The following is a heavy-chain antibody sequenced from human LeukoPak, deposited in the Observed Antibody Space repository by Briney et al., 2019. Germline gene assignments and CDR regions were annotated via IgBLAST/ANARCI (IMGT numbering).Heavy chain of an antibody. J-gene: IGHJ3*02. CDR3: ARARYYDSSGPAFDI. CDR1: GGSFSGYY. Sequence: SETLSLTCAVYGGSFSGYYWSWIRQPPGKGLEWIGEINHSGSTNYNPSLKSRVTISVDTSKNQFSLKLSSVTAADTAVYYCARARYYDSSGPAFDIWGQGTMVTVSS. CDR2: INHSGST. D-gene: IGHD3-22*01. V-gene: IGHV4-34*01.